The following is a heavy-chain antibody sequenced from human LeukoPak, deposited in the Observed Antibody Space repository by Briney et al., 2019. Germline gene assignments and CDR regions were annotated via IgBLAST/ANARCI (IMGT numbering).Heavy chain of an antibody. J-gene: IGHJ4*02. CDR3: ARDVVGSLDY. V-gene: IGHV3-7*01. CDR2: IKGDESAR. Sequence: GGSLRLSCAASGFTFSTYWMAWVRQAPGKGLEWVANIKGDESARHQADSVEGRFTISRDNAQNSVYLQMSSLRGEDTAVYYCARDVVGSLDYWGQGTLVTVSS. CDR1: GFTFSTYW. D-gene: IGHD1-26*01.